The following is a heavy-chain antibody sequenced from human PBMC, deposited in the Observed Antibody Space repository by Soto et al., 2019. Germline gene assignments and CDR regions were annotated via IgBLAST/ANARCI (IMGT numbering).Heavy chain of an antibody. CDR1: GGSISSSSYY. J-gene: IGHJ4*02. V-gene: IGHV4-39*01. D-gene: IGHD3-9*01. CDR3: ARSYYDILTGSPPRFDY. CDR2: IYYSGST. Sequence: PSETLSLTCTVSGGSISSSSYYWGRIRQPPGKGLEWIGSIYYSGSTYYNPSLKSRVTISVDTSKNQFSLKLSSVTAADTAVYYCARSYYDILTGSPPRFDYWGQGTLVTVSS.